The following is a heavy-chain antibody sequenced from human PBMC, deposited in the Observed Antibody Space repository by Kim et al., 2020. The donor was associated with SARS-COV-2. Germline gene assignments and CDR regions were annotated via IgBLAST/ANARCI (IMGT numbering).Heavy chain of an antibody. CDR3: ARVDYVWGSYHSYYYYYGMDV. CDR2: TYYRSKWYN. Sequence: SQTLSLTCAISGDSVSSNSAAWNWIRQSPSRGLEWLGRTYYRSKWYNDYAVSVKSRITINPDTSKNQFSLQLNSVTPEDTAVYYCARVDYVWGSYHSYYYYYGMDVWGQGTTVTVSS. D-gene: IGHD3-16*02. V-gene: IGHV6-1*01. CDR1: GDSVSSNSAA. J-gene: IGHJ6*02.